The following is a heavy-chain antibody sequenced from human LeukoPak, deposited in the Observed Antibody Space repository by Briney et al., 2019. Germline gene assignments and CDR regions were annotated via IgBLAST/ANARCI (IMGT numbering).Heavy chain of an antibody. Sequence: EASVNVSCKVSGYTLTELSMHWVRQAPGKGLEWMGGFDPEDGETIYAQKFQGRVTMTENTSTDTAYMELSSLRSDDTAVYYCARTPYSSGWYYYYYGMDVWGQGTTVTVSS. CDR1: GYTLTELS. D-gene: IGHD6-19*01. V-gene: IGHV1-24*01. J-gene: IGHJ6*02. CDR2: FDPEDGET. CDR3: ARTPYSSGWYYYYYGMDV.